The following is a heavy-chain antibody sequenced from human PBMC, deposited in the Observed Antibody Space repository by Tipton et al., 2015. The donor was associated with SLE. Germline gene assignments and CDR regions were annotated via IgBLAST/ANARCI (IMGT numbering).Heavy chain of an antibody. J-gene: IGHJ6*02. V-gene: IGHV3-73*01. Sequence: SLRLSCAASGFTFSGSAMHWVRQASGKGLEWVGRIRSKANSYATAYAASVKGRFTISRDDSKNTAYLQMNSLKTEDTAVYYCGGGDYVYGMDVWGQGTTVTVSS. CDR3: GGGDYVYGMDV. CDR2: IRSKANSYAT. D-gene: IGHD4-17*01. CDR1: GFTFSGSA.